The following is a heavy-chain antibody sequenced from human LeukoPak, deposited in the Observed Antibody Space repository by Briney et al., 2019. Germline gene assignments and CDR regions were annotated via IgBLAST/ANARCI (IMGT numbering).Heavy chain of an antibody. V-gene: IGHV3-7*01. D-gene: IGHD4-17*01. CDR1: EFTFSSYW. Sequence: GGSLRLSCAASEFTFSSYWMSWIRQAPGKGLEWVANIKQDGGQIYYLDSVKGRFTVSRDNAKNSLYLQMNSLRAEDTAVYYCARLGARQMLEYWGQGTLVTVSS. J-gene: IGHJ4*02. CDR3: ARLGARQMLEY. CDR2: IKQDGGQI.